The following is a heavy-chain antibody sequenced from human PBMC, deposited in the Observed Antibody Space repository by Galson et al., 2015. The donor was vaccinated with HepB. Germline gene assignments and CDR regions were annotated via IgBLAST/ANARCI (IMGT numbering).Heavy chain of an antibody. J-gene: IGHJ4*02. CDR3: AKGDYYDSSGYYYPPFDY. CDR2: ISYDGSNK. V-gene: IGHV3-30*18. Sequence: SLRLSCAASGFTFSSYGMHWVRQAPGKGLEWVAVISYDGSNKYYADSVKGRFTISRDNSKNTLYLQMNSLRAEDTAVYYCAKGDYYDSSGYYYPPFDYWGQGTLVTVSS. CDR1: GFTFSSYG. D-gene: IGHD3-22*01.